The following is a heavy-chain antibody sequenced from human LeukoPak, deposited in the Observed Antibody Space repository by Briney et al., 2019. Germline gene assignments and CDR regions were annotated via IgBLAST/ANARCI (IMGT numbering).Heavy chain of an antibody. CDR2: ISSSSSYI. Sequence: GGSLRLSCAASGFTFSSYSMNWVRQAPGKGLEWASSISSSSSYIYYADSVKGRFTISRDNAKNSLYLQMNSLRAEDTAVYYCARDSEMSREYYYDSSGYSHYFDYWGQGTLVTVSS. CDR3: ARDSEMSREYYYDSSGYSHYFDY. V-gene: IGHV3-21*01. D-gene: IGHD3-22*01. CDR1: GFTFSSYS. J-gene: IGHJ4*02.